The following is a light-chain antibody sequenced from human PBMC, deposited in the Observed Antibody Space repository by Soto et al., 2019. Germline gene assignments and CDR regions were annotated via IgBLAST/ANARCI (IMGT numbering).Light chain of an antibody. J-gene: IGKJ4*01. V-gene: IGKV1-39*01. CDR1: ETISTF. CDR2: GAS. Sequence: DIQLTQSPSSLSASLGDSITITCRASETISTFLNWYQVQPGKAPRLLVYGASFLQVEVPVSFRASGSGTRFSLTIDKLQSEDLASDFCHQFFSAVLTFGGGNRV. CDR3: HQFFSAVLT.